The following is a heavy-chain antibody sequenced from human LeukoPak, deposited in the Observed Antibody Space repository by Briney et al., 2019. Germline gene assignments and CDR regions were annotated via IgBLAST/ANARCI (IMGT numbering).Heavy chain of an antibody. CDR1: GFTFSNYW. V-gene: IGHV3-7*01. CDR3: ARWGKYFDWSSVYMDV. Sequence: PGGSLRLSCAASGFTFSNYWMNWVRQAPGKGLEWVANIKQDGSEKYYVDSVKGRFTISRDNAKNSLYLQMNSLRAEDTAVYYCARWGKYFDWSSVYMDVWGKGTTVTVSS. CDR2: IKQDGSEK. J-gene: IGHJ6*03. D-gene: IGHD3-9*01.